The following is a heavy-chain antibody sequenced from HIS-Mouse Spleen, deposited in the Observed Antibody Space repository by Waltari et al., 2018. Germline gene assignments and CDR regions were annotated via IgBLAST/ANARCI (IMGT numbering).Heavy chain of an antibody. CDR2: IYYSGST. Sequence: QLQLQESGPGLVKPSETLSLTCTVSGGSISSSSYSWGWIRRPPGRGLVWIGRIYYSGSTYDTPTLKSRVTISVDTSKNQFSLKLSSVTAADTAVYYCAREIPYSSSWYDWYFDLWGRGTLVTVSS. V-gene: IGHV4-39*07. J-gene: IGHJ2*01. D-gene: IGHD6-13*01. CDR1: GGSISSSSYS. CDR3: AREIPYSSSWYDWYFDL.